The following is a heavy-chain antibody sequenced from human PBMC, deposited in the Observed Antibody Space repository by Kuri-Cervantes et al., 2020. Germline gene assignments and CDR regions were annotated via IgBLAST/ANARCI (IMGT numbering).Heavy chain of an antibody. J-gene: IGHJ2*01. D-gene: IGHD3-3*01. V-gene: IGHV3-7*01. Sequence: GGSLRLSCAASGFTFSSYWMSWVRQAPGKGLEWVANIKQDGSEKYYGDSVKGRFTISRDNAKTSLYLQMNSLRAEDTAVYYCARVLTIFGVVIGGSYFDLWGRGTLVTVSS. CDR1: GFTFSSYW. CDR2: IKQDGSEK. CDR3: ARVLTIFGVVIGGSYFDL.